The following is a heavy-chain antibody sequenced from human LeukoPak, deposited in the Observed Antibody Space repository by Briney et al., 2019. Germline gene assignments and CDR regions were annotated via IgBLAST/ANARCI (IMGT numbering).Heavy chain of an antibody. CDR1: GFTFSDYY. V-gene: IGHV3-11*01. CDR2: ISSSGSTI. D-gene: IGHD4-17*01. CDR3: AKARTGYGDYVPNDY. Sequence: GGSLRLSCAASGFTFSDYYMSWIRQAPGKGLEWVSYISSSGSTIYYADSVKGRFTISRDNAKNSLYLQMNSLRAEDTAVYYCAKARTGYGDYVPNDYWGQGTLVTVSS. J-gene: IGHJ4*02.